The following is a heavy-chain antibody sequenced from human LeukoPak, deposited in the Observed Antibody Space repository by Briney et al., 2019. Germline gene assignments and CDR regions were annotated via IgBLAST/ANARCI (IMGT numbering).Heavy chain of an antibody. CDR3: ARDKEGPLDY. Sequence: GVSLRLSCAASGFTVSSNYMSWVRQAPGKGLEWVSVIYSGGSTYYADSVKGRFTISRDNSKNTLYLQMNSLRAEDTAVYYCARDKEGPLDYWGQGTLVTVSS. CDR2: IYSGGST. J-gene: IGHJ4*02. V-gene: IGHV3-53*01. CDR1: GFTVSSNY.